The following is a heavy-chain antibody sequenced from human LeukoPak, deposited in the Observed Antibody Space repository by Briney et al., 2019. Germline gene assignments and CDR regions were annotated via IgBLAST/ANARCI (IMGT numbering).Heavy chain of an antibody. V-gene: IGHV3-7*01. J-gene: IGHJ5*02. CDR3: ARESCSGGSCYPDP. Sequence: GGSLRLSCAASGFTFSGYWMSWVRQAPGKGLEWVANIKKDGSEKYYVDSVKGRFTISRDNAKTSLYLQMNTLRAEDTAVYYCARESCSGGSCYPDPWGQGTLVTVSS. CDR1: GFTFSGYW. D-gene: IGHD2-15*01. CDR2: IKKDGSEK.